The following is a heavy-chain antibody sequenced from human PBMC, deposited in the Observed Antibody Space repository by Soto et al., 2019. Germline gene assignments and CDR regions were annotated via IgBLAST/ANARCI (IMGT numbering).Heavy chain of an antibody. Sequence: ASVKVSCKVSGYTLTELSMHWVRQAPGKGLEWMGGFDPEDGETIYAQKFQGRVTMTEDTSTDTAYMELSSLRSEDTAVYYCATERYDFWSGYTTPDHYHYYGMDVWGQGTTVTVSS. D-gene: IGHD3-3*01. CDR1: GYTLTELS. V-gene: IGHV1-24*01. CDR2: FDPEDGET. CDR3: ATERYDFWSGYTTPDHYHYYGMDV. J-gene: IGHJ6*02.